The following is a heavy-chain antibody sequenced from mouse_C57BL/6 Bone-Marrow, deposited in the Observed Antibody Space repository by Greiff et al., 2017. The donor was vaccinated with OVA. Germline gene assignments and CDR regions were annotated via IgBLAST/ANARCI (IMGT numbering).Heavy chain of an antibody. Sequence: EVKVEESGGGLVQPGGSMKLSCVASGFTFSNYWMNWVRQSPEKGLEWVAQIRLKSDNYATHYAESVKGRFTISRDDSKSSVYLQMNNLRAEDTGIYYCTGTGPLDYWGQGTTLTVSS. CDR3: TGTGPLDY. CDR1: GFTFSNYW. V-gene: IGHV6-3*01. CDR2: IRLKSDNYAT. D-gene: IGHD4-1*01. J-gene: IGHJ2*01.